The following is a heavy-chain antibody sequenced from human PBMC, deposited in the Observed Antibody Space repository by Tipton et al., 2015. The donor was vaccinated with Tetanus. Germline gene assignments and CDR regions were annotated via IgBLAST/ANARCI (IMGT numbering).Heavy chain of an antibody. D-gene: IGHD3-10*01. CDR2: IYSSGST. J-gene: IGHJ4*02. CDR1: GGSISSYY. Sequence: TLSLTCTISGGSISSYYWSWIRQHAGKGLEWIGRIYSSGSTHYNPSLKSRVTMSLDTSKTQFSLRLSSVTAADTAVYFCARGVWFGPGPKYYFDYWGQGTLVTVSS. CDR3: ARGVWFGPGPKYYFDY. V-gene: IGHV4-4*07.